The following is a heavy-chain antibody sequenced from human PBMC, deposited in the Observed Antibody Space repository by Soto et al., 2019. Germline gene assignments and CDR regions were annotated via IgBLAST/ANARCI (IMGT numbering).Heavy chain of an antibody. CDR1: GYTFTSYG. CDR3: ARWRYGDY. V-gene: IGHV1-18*01. D-gene: IGHD1-1*01. CDR2: ISAHNGNT. Sequence: QVHLVQSGAEVKKPGASVKVSCKASGYTFTSYGITWVRQAPGQGLEWMGWISAHNGNTDYAQKLQGRVIVTRDTSTSTAYMELRSLISADTAVYYCARWRYGDYWGQGALVTVSS. J-gene: IGHJ4*02.